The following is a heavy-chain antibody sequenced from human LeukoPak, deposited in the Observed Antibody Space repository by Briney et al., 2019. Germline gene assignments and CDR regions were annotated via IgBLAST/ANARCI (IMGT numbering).Heavy chain of an antibody. CDR3: ASDPFSSAWEFDY. Sequence: SETLSLTCAVYGGSFSGYYWSWIRQPPGKGLEWIGEINHSGSTNYNPSLKSRVTISVDTSKNQFSLKLTSVTAADTAVYHCASDPFSSAWEFDYWGQGTLVTVSS. V-gene: IGHV4-34*01. D-gene: IGHD6-19*01. J-gene: IGHJ4*02. CDR2: INHSGST. CDR1: GGSFSGYY.